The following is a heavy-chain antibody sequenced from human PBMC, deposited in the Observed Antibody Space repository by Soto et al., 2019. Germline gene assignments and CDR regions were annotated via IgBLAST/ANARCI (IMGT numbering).Heavy chain of an antibody. D-gene: IGHD4-17*01. CDR1: GDSLSSGTYY. CDR3: ARDLLDTTVDYYFDS. V-gene: IGHV4-30-4*01. J-gene: IGHJ4*02. Sequence: SETLSLTCTVSGDSLSSGTYYWSWIRQPPGKGLEWIGYIYHSGSSQSNPSLKSRVTISIDTSKNQFSLELRSVTAADTAVYYCARDLLDTTVDYYFDSWGPGRLVTVSS. CDR2: IYHSGSS.